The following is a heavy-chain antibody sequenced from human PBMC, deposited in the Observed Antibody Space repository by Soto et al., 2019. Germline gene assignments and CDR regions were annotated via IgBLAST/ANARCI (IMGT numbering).Heavy chain of an antibody. CDR2: MSAYNGNT. V-gene: IGHV1-18*01. Sequence: QVQLVQSGAEVKKPGASVKGSCKASGYTFTSYGISWMRQAPGQELEWMGWMSAYNGNTNYAQKLQGRVTMTTDTSASTAYMELRSLRSDDTAVYYCARDPGYCISTSCERKFGYWGQGTLVTVSS. D-gene: IGHD2-2*01. CDR3: ARDPGYCISTSCERKFGY. CDR1: GYTFTSYG. J-gene: IGHJ4*02.